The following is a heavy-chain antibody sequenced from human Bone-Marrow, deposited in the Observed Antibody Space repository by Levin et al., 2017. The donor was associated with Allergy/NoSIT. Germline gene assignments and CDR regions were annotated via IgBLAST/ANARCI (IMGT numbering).Heavy chain of an antibody. CDR3: AREKVAYCGGDCHYN. Sequence: ETLSLTCAASGFTFSSYWMSWVRQAPGKGLEWVANIKQDGSEKYYVDSVKGRFTISRDNAKNSLYLQMNSLRAEDTAVYYCAREKVAYCGGDCHYNWGQGTLVTVSS. J-gene: IGHJ4*02. V-gene: IGHV3-7*01. CDR2: IKQDGSEK. CDR1: GFTFSSYW. D-gene: IGHD2-21*02.